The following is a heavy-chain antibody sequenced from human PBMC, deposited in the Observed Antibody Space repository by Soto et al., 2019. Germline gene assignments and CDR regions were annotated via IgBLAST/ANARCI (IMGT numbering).Heavy chain of an antibody. J-gene: IGHJ4*02. CDR3: ARGDCSGGSCYYFDS. CDR2: IFYSGST. CDR1: GGSISSGGYF. V-gene: IGHV4-31*03. D-gene: IGHD2-15*01. Sequence: QVQLQESGPGLVKPSQTLSLTCTVSGGSISSGGYFWSWIRQHPGKGPEWIGYIFYSGSTFYNPSLKSRVTTSVDTSKNQFSLKLTSVTAADTAVYYCARGDCSGGSCYYFDSWGQGTLVTVSS.